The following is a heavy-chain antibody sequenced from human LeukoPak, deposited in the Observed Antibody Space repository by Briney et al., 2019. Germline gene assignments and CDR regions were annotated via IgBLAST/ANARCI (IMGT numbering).Heavy chain of an antibody. CDR2: ISYDGSNK. CDR1: GFIFRSYA. Sequence: PGGSLRLSCAASGFIFRSYAMHWVRQAPGKGLEWVAVISYDGSNKYYADSVKGRFTISRDNSKNTLYLQMNSLRGEDTAVYYCAKDPGKFWSGHDYWGQGALVTVSS. CDR3: AKDPGKFWSGHDY. D-gene: IGHD3-3*01. V-gene: IGHV3-30-3*01. J-gene: IGHJ4*02.